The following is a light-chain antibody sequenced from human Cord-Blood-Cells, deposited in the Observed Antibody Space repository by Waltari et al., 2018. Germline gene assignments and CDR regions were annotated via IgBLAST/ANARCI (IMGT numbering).Light chain of an antibody. J-gene: IGKJ4*01. CDR3: QQRSNWPPFLT. V-gene: IGKV3-11*01. CDR2: DAS. CDR1: PSVSSY. Sequence: EIVLPHSPATLSLSPGERATLSCRASPSVSSYLAWYQQKPGQAPRRLIYDASTRATGIPARFSGSGSGTDFTLTISSLEPEDFAVYYCQQRSNWPPFLTFGGGTKVEIK.